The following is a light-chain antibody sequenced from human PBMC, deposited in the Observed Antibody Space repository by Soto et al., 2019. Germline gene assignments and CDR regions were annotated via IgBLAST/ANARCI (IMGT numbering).Light chain of an antibody. V-gene: IGLV2-14*01. Sequence: QSALTQPASVSGSPGQSITISCTGTSHDVGAYDYVAWYQQHPGKVPKVIIYEVSNRPSGISSRFSGSKSGNTASLTISGLQAEDEADYYCSSYTSSNTFYVFGTGTKLTVL. CDR3: SSYTSSNTFYV. J-gene: IGLJ1*01. CDR1: SHDVGAYDY. CDR2: EVS.